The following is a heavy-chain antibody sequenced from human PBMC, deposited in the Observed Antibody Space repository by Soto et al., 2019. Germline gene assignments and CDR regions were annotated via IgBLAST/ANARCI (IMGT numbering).Heavy chain of an antibody. J-gene: IGHJ4*02. CDR2: IKQDGSEK. CDR1: GFSFSSYW. D-gene: IGHD3-3*01. CDR3: ARRNLGVLTDY. V-gene: IGHV3-7*03. Sequence: EVQLVESGGGLVQPGGSLRLSCAASGFSFSSYWMSWVRQAPGKGLEWVANIKQDGSEKYYVDSVKGRFTISRDNAKNSLYLQINSLRAEDTAVYYCARRNLGVLTDYWGQGTLVTVSS.